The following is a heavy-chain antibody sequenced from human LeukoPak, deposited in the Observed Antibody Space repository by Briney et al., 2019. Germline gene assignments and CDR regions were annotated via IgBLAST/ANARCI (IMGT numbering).Heavy chain of an antibody. Sequence: EGSLRLSCAASGFTFSSYNMNWVRQAPGKGLEWVSFISSSSGSMYYADSVKGRFTISRDNDKISLYLQMNSLRAEDTAVYYCARAGYSSNWRSFDIWGLGTLVTVSS. V-gene: IGHV3-48*04. CDR1: GFTFSSYN. J-gene: IGHJ4*02. CDR3: ARAGYSSNWRSFDI. D-gene: IGHD6-13*01. CDR2: ISSSSGSM.